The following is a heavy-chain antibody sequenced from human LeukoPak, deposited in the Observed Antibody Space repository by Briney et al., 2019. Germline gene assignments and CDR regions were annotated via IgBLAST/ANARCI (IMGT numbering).Heavy chain of an antibody. CDR1: GFTFSSYE. CDR3: ARELREHGVFDI. J-gene: IGHJ3*02. V-gene: IGHV3-48*03. D-gene: IGHD1-26*01. CDR2: ISSSGSTI. Sequence: GGSLRLSCAASGFTFSSYEMSWVRQAPGKGLEWVSYISSSGSTIYYADSVKGRCSIYRDKSKNTVYLQMNSLIAEDTAVYYCARELREHGVFDIWGQGTMVTVSS.